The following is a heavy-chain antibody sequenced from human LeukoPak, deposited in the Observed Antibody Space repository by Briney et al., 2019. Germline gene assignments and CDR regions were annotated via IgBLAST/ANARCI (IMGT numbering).Heavy chain of an antibody. CDR1: GFTFSTYA. CDR3: AVVAGRFPPDY. Sequence: GKSLRLSCAASGFTFSTYAMHWVRQAPGKGLGWVAFTSFDESNKFYADSVEGRFTISRDNSKKILFLQMDNLRVDDTAMYYCAVVAGRFPPDYWGQGTLVTVSS. CDR2: TSFDESNK. J-gene: IGHJ4*02. D-gene: IGHD6-19*01. V-gene: IGHV3-30-3*01.